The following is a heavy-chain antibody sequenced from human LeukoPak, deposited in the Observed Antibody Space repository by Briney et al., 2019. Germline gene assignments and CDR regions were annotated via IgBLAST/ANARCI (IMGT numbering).Heavy chain of an antibody. V-gene: IGHV1-18*01. CDR2: ISAYNGNT. CDR1: GYTFTSYG. D-gene: IGHD5-12*01. J-gene: IGHJ6*03. Sequence: EASVKVSCKASGYTFTSYGISWVRQAPGQGLEWMGWISAYNGNTNYAQKLQGRVTMTTDTSTSTAYMELRSLRSDDTAVYYCATSSYSGYDFAYYYYMDVWGKGTTVTVSS. CDR3: ATSSYSGYDFAYYYYMDV.